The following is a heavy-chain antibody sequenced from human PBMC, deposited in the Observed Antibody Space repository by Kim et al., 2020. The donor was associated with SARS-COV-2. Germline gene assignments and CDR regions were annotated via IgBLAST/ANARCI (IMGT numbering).Heavy chain of an antibody. D-gene: IGHD3-22*01. V-gene: IGHV3-33*01. Sequence: GGSLRLSCAASGFTFSSYGMHWVRQAPGKGLEWVAVIWYDGSNKYYADSVKGRFTISRDNSKNTLYLQMNSLRAEDTAVYYCARGPYYYDSSGSNGMDVWGQGTTVTVSS. CDR3: ARGPYYYDSSGSNGMDV. J-gene: IGHJ6*02. CDR1: GFTFSSYG. CDR2: IWYDGSNK.